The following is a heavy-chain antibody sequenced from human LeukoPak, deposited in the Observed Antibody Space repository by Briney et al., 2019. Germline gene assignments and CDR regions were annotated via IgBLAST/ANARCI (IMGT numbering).Heavy chain of an antibody. D-gene: IGHD1-26*01. J-gene: IGHJ6*03. CDR1: GGSISSYY. Sequence: SETLSLTCTVSGGSISSYYWSWIRQPAGKGLEWIGRIYTSGSTNYNPSLKSRVTMSVDTSKNQFSLKLSSVTAADTAVYYCARGGATTGRYYYYMDVWGKGTTVTVSS. V-gene: IGHV4-4*07. CDR2: IYTSGST. CDR3: ARGGATTGRYYYYMDV.